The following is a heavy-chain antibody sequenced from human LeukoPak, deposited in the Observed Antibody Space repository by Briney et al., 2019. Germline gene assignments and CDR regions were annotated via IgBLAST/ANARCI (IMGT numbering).Heavy chain of an antibody. CDR2: IYASGST. CDR3: ERGSHYYYYMDV. V-gene: IGHV4-61*02. CDR1: GDSIRSVSYF. J-gene: IGHJ6*03. Sequence: SETLSLTCTVSGDSIRSVSYFWNWIRQPAGKGLEWIGRIYASGSTNYNPSLKSRVTISVDTSKNQFSLNLSSVTAADTAVYYCERGSHYYYYMDVWGKGTPVTVSS.